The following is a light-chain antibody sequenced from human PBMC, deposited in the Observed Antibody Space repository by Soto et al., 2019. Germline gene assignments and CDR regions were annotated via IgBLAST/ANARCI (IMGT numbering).Light chain of an antibody. V-gene: IGLV2-14*01. CDR1: SRDVGGYNY. Sequence: QSALTQPASVSGSPGQSITISCTGTSRDVGGYNYFSWYQQHPGKAPKLMIYDVSNRPSGVSNRFSGSKSVNTASLTISGLQDEDEADYYCSSYTSSSPFVFGTGTKVTVL. J-gene: IGLJ1*01. CDR2: DVS. CDR3: SSYTSSSPFV.